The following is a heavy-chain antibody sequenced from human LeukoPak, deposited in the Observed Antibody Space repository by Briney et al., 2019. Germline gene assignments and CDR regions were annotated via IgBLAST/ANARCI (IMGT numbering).Heavy chain of an antibody. CDR1: GFTFSSYG. J-gene: IGHJ4*02. V-gene: IGHV3-33*01. CDR2: IWYDGSNK. Sequence: RGSLRLSCAASGFTFSSYGMHWVRQAPGKGLEWVAVIWYDGSNKYYADSVKGRFTISRDNSKNTLYLQMNSLRAEDTAVYYCARGRGKVKPTSFDYWGQGTLVTVSS. D-gene: IGHD3-16*01. CDR3: ARGRGKVKPTSFDY.